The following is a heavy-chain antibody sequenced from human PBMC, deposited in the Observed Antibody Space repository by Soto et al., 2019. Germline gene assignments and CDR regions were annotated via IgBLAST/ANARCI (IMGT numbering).Heavy chain of an antibody. V-gene: IGHV1-69*13. CDR2: IIPIFGTA. D-gene: IGHD2-2*01. Sequence: ASVKVSCKASGGTFSSYAISWVRQAPGQGLEWMGGIIPIFGTANYAQKFQGRVTITADESTSTAYMELSSLRSEDTALYYCARAGSTSLAQHAFDIWGQGTMVTVSS. CDR1: GGTFSSYA. J-gene: IGHJ3*02. CDR3: ARAGSTSLAQHAFDI.